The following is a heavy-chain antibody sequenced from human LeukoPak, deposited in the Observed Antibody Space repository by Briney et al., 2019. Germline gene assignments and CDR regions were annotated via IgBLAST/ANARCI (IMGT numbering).Heavy chain of an antibody. CDR1: GGSLSSYY. Sequence: PSETLSLTCTGSGGSLSSYYWSWIRQPAGKGLEWIGRIYTSGSTNYHPSLKSRVTMSVDTSKNQFSLKLSSVTATDTAVYYCARAGSNPAFDIWGQGTMVTVSS. D-gene: IGHD4-11*01. J-gene: IGHJ3*02. V-gene: IGHV4-4*07. CDR3: ARAGSNPAFDI. CDR2: IYTSGST.